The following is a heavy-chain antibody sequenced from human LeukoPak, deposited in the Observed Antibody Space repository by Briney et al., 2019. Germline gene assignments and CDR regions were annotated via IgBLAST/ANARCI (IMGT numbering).Heavy chain of an antibody. V-gene: IGHV3-48*03. CDR3: AELGITMIGGV. CDR1: GFTFDDYA. CDR2: ISSSGSTI. D-gene: IGHD3-10*02. Sequence: GGSLRLSCAASGFTFDDYAMHWVRQAPGKGLEWVSYISSSGSTIYYADSMKGRFTISRDNAKNSLYLQMNSLRAEDTAVYYCAELGITMIGGVWGKGTTVTISS. J-gene: IGHJ6*04.